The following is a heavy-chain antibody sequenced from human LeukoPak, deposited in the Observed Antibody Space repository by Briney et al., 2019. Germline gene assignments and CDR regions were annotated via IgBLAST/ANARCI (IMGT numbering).Heavy chain of an antibody. CDR3: AKDLYDYVWGSVDY. D-gene: IGHD3-16*01. CDR1: GFTLSSYA. CDR2: ISGSGGRT. V-gene: IGHV3-23*01. Sequence: GGSLRLSCAASGFTLSSYAMSWVRQTPGKGLEWVSRISGSGGRTYYADSVKGRFTISRDNSKNTLYLQMKSLRAEDTAVYYCAKDLYDYVWGSVDYWGQGTLVTVPS. J-gene: IGHJ4*02.